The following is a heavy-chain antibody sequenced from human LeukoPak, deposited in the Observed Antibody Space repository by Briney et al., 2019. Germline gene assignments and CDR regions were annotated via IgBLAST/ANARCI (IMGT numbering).Heavy chain of an antibody. CDR3: ASSIRDSSSWYGGDSSGPGDY. CDR2: INPSGGST. CDR1: GYTFTSYY. D-gene: IGHD6-13*01. J-gene: IGHJ4*02. V-gene: IGHV1-46*01. Sequence: ASVKVSCKASGYTFTSYYMHWVRQAPGQGPEWMGIINPSGGSTSYAQKFQGRVTMTRDTSTSTVYMELSSLRSEDTAVYYCASSIRDSSSWYGGDSSGPGDYWGQGTLVTVSS.